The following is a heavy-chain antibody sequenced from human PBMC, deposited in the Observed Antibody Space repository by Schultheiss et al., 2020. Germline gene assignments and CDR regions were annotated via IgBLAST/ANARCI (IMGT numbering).Heavy chain of an antibody. D-gene: IGHD2-8*02. CDR2: ISAYNGNT. J-gene: IGHJ4*02. Sequence: GESLKISCKASGYTFTSYGISWVRQAPGQGLEWMGWISAYNGNTNYAQKFQGRVTMTRDTSISTAYMELSRLRSDDTALYYCARDLVGGTWAAGYWGQGTLVTVSS. CDR3: ARDLVGGTWAAGY. CDR1: GYTFTSYG. V-gene: IGHV1-18*01.